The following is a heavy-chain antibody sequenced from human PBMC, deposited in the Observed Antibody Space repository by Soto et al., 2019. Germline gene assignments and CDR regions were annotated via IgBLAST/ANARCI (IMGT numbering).Heavy chain of an antibody. V-gene: IGHV3-21*06. CDR1: GFTFSTYS. Sequence: GGSLRLSCAASGFTFSTYSMKWVRQAPGKGLEWISTISGSTSYIYYADSVKGRFTISRDNAKNSLYLQMNSLRAEDAAVYYCARDDGSNPGYWGQGTLVTVSS. CDR3: ARDDGSNPGY. J-gene: IGHJ4*02. CDR2: ISGSTSYI.